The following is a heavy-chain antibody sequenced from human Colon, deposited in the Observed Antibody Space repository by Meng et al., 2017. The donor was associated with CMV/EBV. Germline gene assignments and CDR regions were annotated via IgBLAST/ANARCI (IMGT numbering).Heavy chain of an antibody. D-gene: IGHD1-20*01. CDR2: IRSERYGVTR. V-gene: IGHV3-49*04. J-gene: IGHJ6*02. Sequence: GESLKISCTGSGFSFGDYNLNWVRQAPGKELEWVGLIRSERYGVTREYAASVKGRFSISRDDSKSVAYLHLDSLKTEDTAVYYCTRERGREIDARINGRDVWGQGTTVTVSS. CDR3: TRERGREIDARINGRDV. CDR1: GFSFGDYN.